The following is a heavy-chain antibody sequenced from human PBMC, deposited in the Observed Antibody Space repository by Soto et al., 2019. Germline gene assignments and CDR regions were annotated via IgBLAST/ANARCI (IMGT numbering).Heavy chain of an antibody. J-gene: IGHJ2*01. CDR1: GGSFSPYF. CDR3: ARLASGWQYYYFDF. D-gene: IGHD6-19*01. Sequence: QVQLQQWGAGLLKPSETLSLTCAVYGGSFSPYFWSWIRQPPGKGLEWIGEINHSGSTNYNPSLTRRATFSVDTSMNQVSLKLTSVTAADTAVYYCARLASGWQYYYFDFWGRGTPVTVSS. CDR2: INHSGST. V-gene: IGHV4-34*01.